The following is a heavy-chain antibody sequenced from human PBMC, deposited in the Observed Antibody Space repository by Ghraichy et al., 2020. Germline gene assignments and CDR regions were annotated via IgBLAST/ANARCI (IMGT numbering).Heavy chain of an antibody. V-gene: IGHV4-39*01. CDR3: ARHPLYYDVLGGAFDI. CDR1: GGSISSGKYY. Sequence: ESLNISCTVSGGSISSGKYYWGWLRQPPGKGLEWIGSISYSGETFYSPSLKSRLTISADTSKTQFSLELTSVTAADTAVYYCARHPLYYDVLGGAFDIWGQGKLVTVSS. D-gene: IGHD3-9*01. J-gene: IGHJ3*02. CDR2: ISYSGET.